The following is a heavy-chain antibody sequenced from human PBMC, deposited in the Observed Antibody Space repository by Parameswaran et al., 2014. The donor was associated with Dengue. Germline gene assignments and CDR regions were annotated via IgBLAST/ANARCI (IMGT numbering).Heavy chain of an antibody. CDR2: IKSKTDGGTT. J-gene: IGHJ3*01. V-gene: IGHV3-15*01. D-gene: IGHD5-12*01. Sequence: RWIRQPPGKGLEWVGRIKSKTDGGTTDYAAPVKGRFTISRDDSKNTLYLQMNSLKTEDTAVYYCTTDWGHSGKRGGDWGQGTMVTVSS. CDR3: TTDWGHSGKRGGD.